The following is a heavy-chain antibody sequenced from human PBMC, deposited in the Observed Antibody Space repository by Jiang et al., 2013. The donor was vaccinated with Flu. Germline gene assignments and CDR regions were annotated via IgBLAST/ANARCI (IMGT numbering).Heavy chain of an antibody. CDR2: INSLGQT. Sequence: PGLVKPSETLSLTCSVSGGSISGYEWSWFRQPPGKGLEWFGWINSLGQTEHNPSLRSRVTMSIDTSKNQISLKLSSVTAADTAVYYCAREGYDSSGYFLDHWGQGTLVTVSS. V-gene: IGHV4-59*01. CDR3: AREGYDSSGYFLDH. CDR1: GGSISGYE. J-gene: IGHJ4*02. D-gene: IGHD3-22*01.